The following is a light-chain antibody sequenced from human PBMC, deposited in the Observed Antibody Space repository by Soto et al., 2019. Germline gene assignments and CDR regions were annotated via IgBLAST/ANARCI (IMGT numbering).Light chain of an antibody. CDR1: QSVSSNY. CDR3: QQYGRSPK. Sequence: EIVLTQSPGTLSLSPGERATLSCRSSQSVSSNYLAWSQQKPDLPPRLLIYHVSGRATGIPNRFSGSGSGTDFTLTIIRLEPEEFEVYYCQQYGRSPKFGNGTKVEIK. CDR2: HVS. J-gene: IGKJ1*01. V-gene: IGKV3-20*01.